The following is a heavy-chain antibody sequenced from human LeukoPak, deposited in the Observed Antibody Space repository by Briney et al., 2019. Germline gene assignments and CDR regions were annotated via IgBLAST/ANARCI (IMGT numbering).Heavy chain of an antibody. CDR2: FYHGGST. CDR1: GYSISTGYY. Sequence: SETLSLTCTVSGYSISTGYYWDWIRQPPGKGLEWIGTFYHGGSTYYNPSLKSRVTISVDTSKNQFSLNLTSVTAADTAVYFCAKDALVATSHFDNWGQGTLVTVSS. V-gene: IGHV4-38-2*02. CDR3: AKDALVATSHFDN. J-gene: IGHJ4*02. D-gene: IGHD5-12*01.